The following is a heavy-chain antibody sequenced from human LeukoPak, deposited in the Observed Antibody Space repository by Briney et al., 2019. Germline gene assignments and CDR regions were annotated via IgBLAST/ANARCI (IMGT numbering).Heavy chain of an antibody. CDR2: ISVDGGST. Sequence: PGGSLRLSCAASGFTFNNYAMDWARQAPGKGLEWVSLISVDGGSTYYADSVKGRFTISRDNSKNSLYLQMNSLRTEDTALYYCAKGITMVRGVAPWGQGTLVTVSS. D-gene: IGHD3-10*01. V-gene: IGHV3-43*02. J-gene: IGHJ5*02. CDR1: GFTFNNYA. CDR3: AKGITMVRGVAP.